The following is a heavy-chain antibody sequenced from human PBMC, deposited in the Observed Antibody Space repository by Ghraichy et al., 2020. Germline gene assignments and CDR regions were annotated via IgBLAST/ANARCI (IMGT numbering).Heavy chain of an antibody. Sequence: ASVKVSCKASGYTFTDHYMHWVRQAPGQGLEWMGWINPNSGDTNYAQKFQGRITMTRDTPTRTAYMELSSLTSDDMAIYYCARKNYFDSSGYYGDYWYFDLWGRGTLVTVSS. CDR1: GYTFTDHY. J-gene: IGHJ2*01. CDR3: ARKNYFDSSGYYGDYWYFDL. D-gene: IGHD3-22*01. V-gene: IGHV1-2*02. CDR2: INPNSGDT.